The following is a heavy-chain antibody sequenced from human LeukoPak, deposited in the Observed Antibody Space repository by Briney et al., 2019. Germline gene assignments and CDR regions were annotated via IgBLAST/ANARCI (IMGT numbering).Heavy chain of an antibody. V-gene: IGHV4-30-4*01. CDR2: IYYSGST. CDR3: ARTMVRGVIAY. Sequence: SETLSLTCTVSGGSISSGDYYWSWIRQPPGKGLEWIGYIYYSGSTYYNPSLKSRVTISVDTSKNQFSLKLSSVTAADTAVYYCARTMVRGVIAYWGQGTLVTVSS. J-gene: IGHJ4*02. D-gene: IGHD3-10*01. CDR1: GGSISSGDYY.